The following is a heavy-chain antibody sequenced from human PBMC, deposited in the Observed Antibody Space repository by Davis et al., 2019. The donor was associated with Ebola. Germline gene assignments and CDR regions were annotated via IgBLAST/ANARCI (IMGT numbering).Heavy chain of an antibody. Sequence: AASVKVSCKVSGYTLTELSMHWVRQAPGKGLEWMGNFDPEDGETIYAHKFEGRVTMTEDTSTDTAYMELSSLRSEDSAVYYCAAGGSRGGFDVWGQGTKVIVSS. CDR1: GYTLTELS. CDR3: AAGGSRGGFDV. J-gene: IGHJ3*01. V-gene: IGHV1-24*01. CDR2: FDPEDGET. D-gene: IGHD1-26*01.